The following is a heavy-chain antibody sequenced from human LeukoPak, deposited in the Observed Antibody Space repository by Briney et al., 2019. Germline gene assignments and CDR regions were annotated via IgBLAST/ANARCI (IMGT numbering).Heavy chain of an antibody. CDR2: ISAYSGNT. CDR3: ARDLSTGTIDY. J-gene: IGHJ4*02. D-gene: IGHD1-1*01. CDR1: GYTFTSYG. Sequence: GASVTVSCKASGYTFTSYGISWVRQAPGQGLEWMGWISAYSGNTNYAQKFQGRVSMTTDTSTSTAYMELRSLRSDDTAVYYCARDLSTGTIDYWGQGTLVTVSP. V-gene: IGHV1-18*01.